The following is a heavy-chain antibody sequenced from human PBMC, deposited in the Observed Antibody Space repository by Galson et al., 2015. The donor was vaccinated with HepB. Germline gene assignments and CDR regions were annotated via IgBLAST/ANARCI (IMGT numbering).Heavy chain of an antibody. CDR2: IRSKAYGGTT. CDR3: TRAVVQGVSPSSYYYMDV. V-gene: IGHV3-49*03. D-gene: IGHD3-10*01. Sequence: SLRLSCAASGFTFGDYAMSWFRQAPGKGLEWVGFIRSKAYGGTTEYAASVKGRFTISRDDSKSIAYLQMNSLKTEDTAVYYCTRAVVQGVSPSSYYYMDVWGKGTTVTVSS. J-gene: IGHJ6*03. CDR1: GFTFGDYA.